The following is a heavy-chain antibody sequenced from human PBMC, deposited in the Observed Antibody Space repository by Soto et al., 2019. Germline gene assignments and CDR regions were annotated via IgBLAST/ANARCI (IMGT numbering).Heavy chain of an antibody. V-gene: IGHV4-59*01. D-gene: IGHD5-12*01. J-gene: IGHJ3*01. Sequence: QVQLQESGPGLVKPSETLSLTCTVSGGSISSLYWNWIRQPPGKGLEWIGSIFYSGSTTYNPSLNTRVSISLDTSITPFPLRLTAVTAADTAAYYCARVREYCGYGNAFAVWGQGTMVTVSS. CDR2: IFYSGST. CDR3: ARVREYCGYGNAFAV. CDR1: GGSISSLY.